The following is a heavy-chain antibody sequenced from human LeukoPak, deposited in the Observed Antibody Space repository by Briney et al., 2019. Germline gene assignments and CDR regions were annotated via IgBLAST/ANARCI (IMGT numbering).Heavy chain of an antibody. CDR2: INHSGST. CDR1: GGSFSGYY. CDR3: ARDLRRGYYFDY. J-gene: IGHJ4*02. V-gene: IGHV4-34*01. Sequence: SETLSLTCAVYGGSFSGYYWSWIRQPPGKGLEWIGEINHSGSTNYNPSLKSRVTISVDTSKNQFSLKLSSVTAADTAVYYCARDLRRGYYFDYWGQGTLVTVSS.